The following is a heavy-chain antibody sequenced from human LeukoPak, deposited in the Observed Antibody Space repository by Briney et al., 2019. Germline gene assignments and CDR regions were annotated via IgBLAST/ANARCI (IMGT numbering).Heavy chain of an antibody. Sequence: GSSVKVSCKASGGTFSSYAISWVRQAPGQGLEWMGWISPNTGGTKYAQNFQGRVTMTRETSISTAYMELSRLTSDDTAVYYCVRGGGSYYVDYWGQGTPVTVSS. CDR1: GGTFSSYA. CDR3: VRGGGSYYVDY. V-gene: IGHV1-2*02. J-gene: IGHJ4*02. CDR2: ISPNTGGT. D-gene: IGHD1-26*01.